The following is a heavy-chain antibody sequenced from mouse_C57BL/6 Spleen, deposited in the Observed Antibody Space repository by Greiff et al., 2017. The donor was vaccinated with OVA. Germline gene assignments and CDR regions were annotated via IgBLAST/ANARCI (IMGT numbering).Heavy chain of an antibody. D-gene: IGHD2-1*01. CDR3: TRGYYGNYDWFAY. CDR2: ISSGGDYI. J-gene: IGHJ3*01. Sequence: EVKLEESGAGLVKPGGSLKLSCAASGFTFSSYAMSWVRQTPEKRLEWVAYISSGGDYIYYADTVKGRFTISRDKATNTLYLQMSSLKSEDTAMYYCTRGYYGNYDWFAYWGQGTLVTVSA. CDR1: GFTFSSYA. V-gene: IGHV5-9-1*02.